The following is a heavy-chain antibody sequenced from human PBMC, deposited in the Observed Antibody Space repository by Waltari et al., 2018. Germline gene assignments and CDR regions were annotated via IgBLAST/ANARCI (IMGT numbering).Heavy chain of an antibody. CDR3: ARGYYDSRKAFDI. V-gene: IGHV4-31*03. CDR1: GGSISRSGYY. J-gene: IGHJ3*02. CDR2: IYYSGST. D-gene: IGHD3-22*01. Sequence: QVQLQESGPGLVKPSQTLSLTCTVSGGSISRSGYYCSWLRQHPGKGLEWIGYIYYSGSTYYNPSLKSRVTISVDTSKNQFSLKLSSVTAADTAVYYCARGYYDSRKAFDIWGQGTMVTVSS.